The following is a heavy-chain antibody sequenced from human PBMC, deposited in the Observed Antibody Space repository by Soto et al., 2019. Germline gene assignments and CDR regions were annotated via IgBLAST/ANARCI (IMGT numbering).Heavy chain of an antibody. CDR1: GGSISSGGYS. CDR2: IYHSGST. D-gene: IGHD3-22*01. CDR3: ARGLSRYYDSSGSRRNWFDH. J-gene: IGHJ5*02. Sequence: SETLSLTCAVSGGSISSGGYSWSWIRQPPGKGLEWIGYIYHSGSTYYNPSLKSRVTISVDRSKNQFSLKLSSVTAADTAVYYCARGLSRYYDSSGSRRNWFDHWGQGTLVTVS. V-gene: IGHV4-30-2*01.